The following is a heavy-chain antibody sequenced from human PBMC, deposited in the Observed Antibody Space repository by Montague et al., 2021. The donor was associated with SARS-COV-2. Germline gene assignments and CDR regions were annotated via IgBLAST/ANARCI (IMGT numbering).Heavy chain of an antibody. CDR1: GGSITGDY. CDR2: SYDGGTG. CDR3: VRDHPYGGLRGAFDI. Sequence: SETLSLTCTVSGGSITGDYWIWLRLSPGKGLEWISYSYDGGTGNXXPSLAVRVTISSDTSKNQLSLKVNSVTAADTAVDYCVRDHPYGGLRGAFDIWGQGTVVTVSS. V-gene: IGHV4-59*01. D-gene: IGHD4-23*01. J-gene: IGHJ3*02.